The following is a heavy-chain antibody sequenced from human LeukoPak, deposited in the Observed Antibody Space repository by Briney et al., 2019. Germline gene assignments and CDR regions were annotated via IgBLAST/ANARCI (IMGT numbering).Heavy chain of an antibody. D-gene: IGHD6-13*01. J-gene: IGHJ4*02. Sequence: GRSLRLSCAASGFTFSSYGMHWVRQAPGKGLEWVAVISYDGSNKYYADSVKGRFTISRDNSKNTLYLEMNSLRAEDTALYYCASAAGPFDNWGQGTLVTVSS. V-gene: IGHV3-30*03. CDR1: GFTFSSYG. CDR3: ASAAGPFDN. CDR2: ISYDGSNK.